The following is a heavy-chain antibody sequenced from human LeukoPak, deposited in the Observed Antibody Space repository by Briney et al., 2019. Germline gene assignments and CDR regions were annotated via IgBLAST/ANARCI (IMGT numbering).Heavy chain of an antibody. CDR3: AKGYSSGWYPTNFDY. J-gene: IGHJ4*02. CDR2: ISGSGGST. V-gene: IGHV3-23*01. CDR1: GFTFSSYA. D-gene: IGHD6-19*01. Sequence: GGSLRLSCAASGFTFSSYAMSWVRQAPGKGLEWVSAISGSGGSTYYADSVKGRFTISRDNSKNALYLQMNSLRAEDTAVYYCAKGYSSGWYPTNFDYWGQGTLVTVSS.